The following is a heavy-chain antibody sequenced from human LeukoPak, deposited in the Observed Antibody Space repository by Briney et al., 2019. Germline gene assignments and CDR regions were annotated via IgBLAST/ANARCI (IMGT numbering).Heavy chain of an antibody. V-gene: IGHV3-30-3*01. CDR1: GFSFSSYA. CDR2: ISRDGSDT. CDR3: ARDFWWLPDY. Sequence: PGGSLRLSCAASGFSFSSYAMFWVRQAPGKGLEWVTIISRDGSDTFSADSVRGRFTISGDNSKNMLYLQLNSLTTEDTALYYCARDFWWLPDYWGQGTLVTVSS. J-gene: IGHJ4*02. D-gene: IGHD3-3*01.